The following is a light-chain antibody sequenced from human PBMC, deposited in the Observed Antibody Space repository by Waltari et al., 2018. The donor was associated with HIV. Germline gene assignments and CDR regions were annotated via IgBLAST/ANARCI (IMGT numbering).Light chain of an antibody. V-gene: IGLV2-11*01. CDR2: DVP. CDR1: SSAVGGYSF. CDR3: CSYAGDPWV. Sequence: QSALTQPRSVSGSPGQSVTISCTGTSSAVGGYSFVSWYQHHPTKAPTLMIYDVPKRASGVPDRFSGSKSGKTASLTISGLQADDEADYYCCSYAGDPWVFGRGTKLTVL. J-gene: IGLJ3*02.